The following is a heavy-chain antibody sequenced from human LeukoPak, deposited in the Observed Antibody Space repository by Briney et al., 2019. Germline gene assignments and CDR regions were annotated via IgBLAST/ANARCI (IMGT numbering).Heavy chain of an antibody. V-gene: IGHV4-61*08. Sequence: SETLSLTCAVSGGSISSGGYYWSWIRQPPGKGLEWIGYIYYSGSTNYNPSLKSRVTISVDTSKNQFSLKLSSVTAADTAVYYCAREERWLQYNWFDPWGQGTLVTVSS. CDR3: AREERWLQYNWFDP. J-gene: IGHJ5*02. CDR1: GGSISSGGYY. D-gene: IGHD5-24*01. CDR2: IYYSGST.